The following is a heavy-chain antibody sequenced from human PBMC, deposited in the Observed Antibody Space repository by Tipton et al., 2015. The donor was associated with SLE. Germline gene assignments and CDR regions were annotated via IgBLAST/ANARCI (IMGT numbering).Heavy chain of an antibody. V-gene: IGHV1-69*01. CDR2: IIPIFGTA. CDR3: ARLLRDCYGSGSPLMDV. CDR1: GGTFSSYA. D-gene: IGHD3-10*01. J-gene: IGHJ6*02. Sequence: QLVQSGAEVKKLGSSVKVSCKASGGTFSSYAISWVRQAPGQGLEWMGGIIPIFGTANYAQKFQGRVTITADESTSTAYMELSSLRSEDTAVYYCARLLRDCYGSGSPLMDVWGQGTTVTVSS.